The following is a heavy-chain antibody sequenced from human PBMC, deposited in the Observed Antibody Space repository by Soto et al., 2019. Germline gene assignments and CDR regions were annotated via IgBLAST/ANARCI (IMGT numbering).Heavy chain of an antibody. D-gene: IGHD3-22*01. V-gene: IGHV1-46*02. CDR1: GYTFNSYY. Sequence: ASVKVSCKASGYTFNSYYMHWVRQAPGQGLEWMGVINPSGGSTTYGQRLKGRVTMTRDTSTSTVYMELSNLRSEDSAVYYCAKDRDESSNYYYFDYWGQGTLVTVS. CDR3: AKDRDESSNYYYFDY. CDR2: INPSGGST. J-gene: IGHJ4*02.